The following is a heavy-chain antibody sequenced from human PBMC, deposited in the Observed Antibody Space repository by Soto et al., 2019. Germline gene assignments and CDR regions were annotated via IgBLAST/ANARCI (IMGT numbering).Heavy chain of an antibody. CDR2: MNPNSGNT. J-gene: IGHJ6*03. D-gene: IGHD4-17*01. CDR3: ARGVRTTVTTGNYYYYMDV. CDR1: GYTFTSYD. Sequence: ASVKVSCKASGYTFTSYDINWVRQATGQGLEWMGWMNPNSGNTGYAQKFQGRVTMTRNTSISTAYMELSSLRSEDTAVYYCARGVRTTVTTGNYYYYMDVWGKGTTVTVSS. V-gene: IGHV1-8*01.